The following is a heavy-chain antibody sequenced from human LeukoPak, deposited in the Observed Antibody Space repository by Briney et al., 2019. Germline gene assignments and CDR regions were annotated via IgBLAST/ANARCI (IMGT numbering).Heavy chain of an antibody. CDR2: ISSSSGYT. CDR1: GFTFSDYY. CDR3: ARDPDTSGWYDY. D-gene: IGHD6-19*01. J-gene: IGHJ4*02. Sequence: GGSLRLSCAASGFTFSDYYMSWIRQAPGKGLEWVSYISSSSGYTNYADSVKGRFTISRDNAKNSLYLQMNSLRAEDTAVYYCARDPDTSGWYDYWGQGTLVTVSS. V-gene: IGHV3-11*06.